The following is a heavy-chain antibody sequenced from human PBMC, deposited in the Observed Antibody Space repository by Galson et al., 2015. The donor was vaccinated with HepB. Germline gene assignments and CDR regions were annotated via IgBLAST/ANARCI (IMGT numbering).Heavy chain of an antibody. J-gene: IGHJ3*02. Sequence: ETLSLTCAVSGGPISSRNWWNWVRQSPGKGLEWIGEIFHRGDTNYNPALRRRVTMSIDTSKNQFSLRLTSVTAADAAVYSCAATYTNGPSPEAFETWGQGTVITVSS. D-gene: IGHD2-8*01. CDR1: GGPISSRNW. CDR3: AATYTNGPSPEAFET. CDR2: IFHRGDT. V-gene: IGHV4-4*01.